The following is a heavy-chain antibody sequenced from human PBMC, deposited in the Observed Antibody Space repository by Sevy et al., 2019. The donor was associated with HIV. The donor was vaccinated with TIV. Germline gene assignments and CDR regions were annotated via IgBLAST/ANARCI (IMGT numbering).Heavy chain of an antibody. CDR2: ISAYNGNT. Sequence: ASVKVSCKASGYTFTSYGISWVRQAPGQGLEWMGWISAYNGNTNYAQTLQGRVTMTTDTSTSTAYMELRSLRSDDTAVYYCAINYYDSSGYYYGLAFDIWGQGTMVTVSS. CDR1: GYTFTSYG. CDR3: AINYYDSSGYYYGLAFDI. D-gene: IGHD3-22*01. V-gene: IGHV1-18*01. J-gene: IGHJ3*02.